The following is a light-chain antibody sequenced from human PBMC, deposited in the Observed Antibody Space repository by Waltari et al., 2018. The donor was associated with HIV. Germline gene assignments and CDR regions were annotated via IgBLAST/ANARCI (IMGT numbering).Light chain of an antibody. CDR2: KAS. Sequence: IQMTQSPSTLSASVGDRVTITCRASQGIGRWLAWYQQKPGRAPKLLIYKASSLERGVPSRFSGSGSGIEFTLSISSLQPDDFATYYCQEYNSIAGYTYGQGTKLEVK. V-gene: IGKV1-5*03. CDR3: QEYNSIAGYT. J-gene: IGKJ2*01. CDR1: QGIGRW.